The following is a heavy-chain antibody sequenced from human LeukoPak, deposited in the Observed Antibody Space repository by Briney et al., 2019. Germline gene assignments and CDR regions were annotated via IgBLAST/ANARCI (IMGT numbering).Heavy chain of an antibody. CDR2: IHPTDGST. CDR3: ARANGGGLDY. D-gene: IGHD3-10*01. V-gene: IGHV1-46*01. J-gene: IGHJ4*02. CDR1: GYTFSTYY. Sequence: ASVKVSCKTSGYTFSTYYMHWVRQAPGQGLEWLGIIHPTDGSTSYTQKIQGRVTMTRDTATGTDYLELSSLRSEDKAVSWCARANGGGLDYWGQGTLITVSS.